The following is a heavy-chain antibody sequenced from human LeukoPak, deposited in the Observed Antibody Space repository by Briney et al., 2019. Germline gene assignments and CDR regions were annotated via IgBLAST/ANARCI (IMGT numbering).Heavy chain of an antibody. CDR2: IKRDGSEK. J-gene: IGHJ6*02. CDR3: AKILTGTGPTMDV. V-gene: IGHV3-7*03. Sequence: GGSLRLSCAASGFTFSSYWMTWVRQAPGKGLEWVANIKRDGSEKHYVDSVKGRFTISRDNAKNSMFLQMNSLRAEDTAVYYCAKILTGTGPTMDVWGQGTTVTVSS. D-gene: IGHD1-20*01. CDR1: GFTFSSYW.